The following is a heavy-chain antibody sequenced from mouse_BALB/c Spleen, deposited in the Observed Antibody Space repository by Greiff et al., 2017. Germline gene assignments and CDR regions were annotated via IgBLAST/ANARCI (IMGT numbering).Heavy chain of an antibody. CDR1: GFSLTGYG. J-gene: IGHJ4*01. Sequence: VQLQESGPGLVAPSQSLSITCTVSGFSLTGYGVNWVRQPPGKGLEWLGMIWGDGSTDYNSALKSRLSISKDNSKSQVFLKMNSLQTDDTAIYYCARKDYAAPMDYWGQGTSVTVSS. V-gene: IGHV2-6-7*02. CDR3: ARKDYAAPMDY. D-gene: IGHD2-4*01. CDR2: IWGDGST.